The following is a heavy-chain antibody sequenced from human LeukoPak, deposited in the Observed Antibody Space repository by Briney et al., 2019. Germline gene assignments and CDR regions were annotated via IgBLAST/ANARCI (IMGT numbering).Heavy chain of an antibody. CDR2: ISYDGTNK. CDR3: TRDTYYDSSGYLPPAFDY. J-gene: IGHJ4*02. CDR1: GFTFSSYG. D-gene: IGHD3-22*01. V-gene: IGHV3-30*03. Sequence: PGRSLRLSCAASGFTFSSYGMHWVRQAPGKGLEWVAVISYDGTNKYYADSVKGRFTISRDNSKNTLYLQMNSLRAEDTAVYYCTRDTYYDSSGYLPPAFDYWGQGTLVTVSS.